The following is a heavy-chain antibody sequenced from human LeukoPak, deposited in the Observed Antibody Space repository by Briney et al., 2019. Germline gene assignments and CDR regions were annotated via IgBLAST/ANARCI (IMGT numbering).Heavy chain of an antibody. CDR1: GGSISSGSYY. Sequence: PSETLSLTCTVSGGSISSGSYYWSWIRQPAGKGLEWIGRIYTSGSTNYNPSLKSRVTISVDTSKNQFSLKLSSVTAADTAVYYCARLPGEVGATTSKAFDIWGQGTMVTVSS. CDR3: ARLPGEVGATTSKAFDI. D-gene: IGHD1-26*01. J-gene: IGHJ3*02. V-gene: IGHV4-61*02. CDR2: IYTSGST.